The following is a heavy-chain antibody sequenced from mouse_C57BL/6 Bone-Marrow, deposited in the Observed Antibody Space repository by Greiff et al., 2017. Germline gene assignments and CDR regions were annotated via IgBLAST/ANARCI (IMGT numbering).Heavy chain of an antibody. V-gene: IGHV14-3*01. CDR3: ASYYGNLAWFAY. CDR1: GFNITNTY. CDR2: IDPANGNT. J-gene: IGHJ3*01. Sequence: EVQLVESVAELVRPGASVKLSCTASGFNITNTYMPWVQQRPEQGLEWIGTIDPANGNTKYAPKFQGKDTITADTSSNTAYLQLSRLTSEDTAIYYCASYYGNLAWFAYWGQGTLVTVSA. D-gene: IGHD2-1*01.